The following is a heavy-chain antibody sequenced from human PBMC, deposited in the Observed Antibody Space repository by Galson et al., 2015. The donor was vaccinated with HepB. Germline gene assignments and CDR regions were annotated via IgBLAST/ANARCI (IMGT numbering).Heavy chain of an antibody. Sequence: SLRLSCAASGFIFSDYDMHWVRQASGKGLEWVSGIGTAGDTSYADSVRGRFTISRVNAKKSFYLQMNRLRADDTAVYYCVKFSFVGGLDPWGQGTLVTVSS. CDR2: IGTAGDT. J-gene: IGHJ5*02. CDR1: GFIFSDYD. V-gene: IGHV3-13*01. D-gene: IGHD2-21*01. CDR3: VKFSFVGGLDP.